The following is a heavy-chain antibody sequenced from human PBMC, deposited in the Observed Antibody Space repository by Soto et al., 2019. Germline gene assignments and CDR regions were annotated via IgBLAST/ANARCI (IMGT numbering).Heavy chain of an antibody. V-gene: IGHV3-23*01. CDR2: IRDSGDNT. CDR3: AKRLAQCSGGYCSY. J-gene: IGHJ4*02. CDR1: GSTISSHT. D-gene: IGHD2-21*02. Sequence: GGSLRLSCAASGSTISSHTMSWVRQAPGKGLEWVSSIRDSGDNTYYAASVRGRFTISRDNSKNTMYLQMNSLRAEDTAVYYCAKRLAQCSGGYCSYWGQGTLVTVSS.